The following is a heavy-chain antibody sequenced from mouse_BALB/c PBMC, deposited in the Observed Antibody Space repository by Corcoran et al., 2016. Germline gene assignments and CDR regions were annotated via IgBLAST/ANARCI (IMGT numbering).Heavy chain of an antibody. V-gene: IGHV8-12*01. CDR1: GFSLSTSGMG. CDR3: ARRAQRGNYPFDF. Sequence: QVTLRESGPGILQPSQTLSLTCSFSGFSLSTSGMGVSWIRQPSGKGLEWLAHIYWDDDKRYNPSLKSRLTISKDTSSNQVFLKITSVDTADTATYYCARRAQRGNYPFDFKGPATTLTVSS. CDR2: IYWDDDK. D-gene: IGHD2-1*01. J-gene: IGHJ2*01.